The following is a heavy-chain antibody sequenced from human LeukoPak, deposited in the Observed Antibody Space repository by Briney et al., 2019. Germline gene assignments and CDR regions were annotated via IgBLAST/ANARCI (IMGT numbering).Heavy chain of an antibody. D-gene: IGHD3-9*01. CDR2: IYYSGST. Sequence: SETLSLTCTVSGGSISSSSYYWGWIRQPPGKGLEWIGSIYYSGSTYYNPSLKSRVTISVDTSKNQFSLKLSSVTAADTAVYYCARGNYGILDYWGQGTLVTVSS. J-gene: IGHJ4*02. V-gene: IGHV4-39*07. CDR3: ARGNYGILDY. CDR1: GGSISSSSYY.